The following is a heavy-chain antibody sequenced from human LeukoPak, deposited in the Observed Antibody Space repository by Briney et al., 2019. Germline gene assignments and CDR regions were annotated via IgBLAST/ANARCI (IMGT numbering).Heavy chain of an antibody. D-gene: IGHD6-19*01. CDR3: AKEVAVAGLDY. J-gene: IGHJ4*02. Sequence: GGSLRLSCAASGFTFSRYAMSWVRQAPGKGLEWVSDISGSGGSTYYADSVKGRFNISRENSKNTLYLKMNSLRAEDTAVYYCAKEVAVAGLDYWGQGTLVTVSS. V-gene: IGHV3-23*01. CDR1: GFTFSRYA. CDR2: ISGSGGST.